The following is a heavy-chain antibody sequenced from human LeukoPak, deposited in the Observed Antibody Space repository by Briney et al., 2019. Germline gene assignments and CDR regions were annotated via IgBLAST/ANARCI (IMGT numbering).Heavy chain of an antibody. D-gene: IGHD3-16*01. V-gene: IGHV3-48*03. CDR2: ISSSGSTI. J-gene: IGHJ4*02. Sequence: GGSLRLSCAASGFTFSSYEMNWVRQAPGKGLEGVSYISSSGSTIYYADSVKGRFTISRDNAKNSLYLQMNSLRAEDTAVYYCARGALKGGIPGHYWGQGTLVTVSS. CDR1: GFTFSSYE. CDR3: ARGALKGGIPGHY.